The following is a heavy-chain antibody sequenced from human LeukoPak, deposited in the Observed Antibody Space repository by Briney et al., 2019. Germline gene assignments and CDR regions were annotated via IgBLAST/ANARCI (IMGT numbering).Heavy chain of an antibody. V-gene: IGHV1-18*01. D-gene: IGHD3-9*01. CDR2: ISAYNGNT. CDR3: AITYYDILTGYQSGYYYYGMDV. CDR1: GYTLTNFG. Sequence: ASVKVSCKASGYTLTNFGISWVRQAPGQGLEWMGWISAYNGNTNYAQNLQGRVTMTTDTSTSTAYMELRSLRSDDTAVYYCAITYYDILTGYQSGYYYYGMDVWGQGTTVTVSS. J-gene: IGHJ6*02.